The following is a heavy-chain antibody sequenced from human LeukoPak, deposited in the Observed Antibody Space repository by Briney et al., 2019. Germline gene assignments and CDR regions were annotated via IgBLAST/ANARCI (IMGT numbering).Heavy chain of an antibody. Sequence: SQTLSLTCAISGDSVSSKSVAWNWIRQSPSRGLEWLGRTYYRSKWYNDFALSVQSRININPDTSKNQFSLQLNSVTPEDTAVYYCARAPWRYSYGYFQLTIDYWGQGTLVTVSS. V-gene: IGHV6-1*01. CDR2: TYYRSKWYN. D-gene: IGHD5-18*01. J-gene: IGHJ4*02. CDR1: GDSVSSKSVA. CDR3: ARAPWRYSYGYFQLTIDY.